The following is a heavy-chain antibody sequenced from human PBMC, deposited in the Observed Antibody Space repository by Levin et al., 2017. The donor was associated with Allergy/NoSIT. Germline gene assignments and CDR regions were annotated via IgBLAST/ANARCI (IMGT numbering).Heavy chain of an antibody. Sequence: GESLKISCKASGYTFTDYYMYWVRRAPGQGLEWMGWINPNSGGTTYAQKFQGRVTMTRDTSISTAYMELSRLRSDDTAVYYCATVGRGYSYGNYYDYMDVWGKGTTVTVSS. CDR2: INPNSGGT. D-gene: IGHD5-18*01. CDR1: GYTFTDYY. V-gene: IGHV1-2*02. J-gene: IGHJ6*03. CDR3: ATVGRGYSYGNYYDYMDV.